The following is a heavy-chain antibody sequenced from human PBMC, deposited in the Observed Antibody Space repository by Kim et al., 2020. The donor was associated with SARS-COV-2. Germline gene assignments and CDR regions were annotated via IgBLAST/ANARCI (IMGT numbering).Heavy chain of an antibody. V-gene: IGHV1-69*13. D-gene: IGHD3-22*01. CDR3: ARGGRFYDSSDYFQH. CDR1: GGTFSSYA. Sequence: SLKVSCKASGGTFSSYAISWVRQAPGQGLEWMGGIIPIFGTANYAQKFQGRVTITADESTSTAYMELSSLRSEDTAVYFCARGGRFYDSSDYFQHWGQGTLVTVSS. J-gene: IGHJ1*01. CDR2: IIPIFGTA.